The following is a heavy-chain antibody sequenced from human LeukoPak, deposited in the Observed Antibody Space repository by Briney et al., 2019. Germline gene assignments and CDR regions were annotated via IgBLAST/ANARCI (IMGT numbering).Heavy chain of an antibody. CDR1: GFTFSSYE. Sequence: GGSLRLSCAASGFTFSSYEMNWVRQAPGKGLEWVSYISSSGSTIYYADSVKGRFTISRDNAKNSLYLQMNSLKTEDTAVYYCARIAAAGGYYYMDVWGKGTTVTVSS. CDR3: ARIAAAGGYYYMDV. CDR2: ISSSGSTI. D-gene: IGHD6-13*01. J-gene: IGHJ6*03. V-gene: IGHV3-48*03.